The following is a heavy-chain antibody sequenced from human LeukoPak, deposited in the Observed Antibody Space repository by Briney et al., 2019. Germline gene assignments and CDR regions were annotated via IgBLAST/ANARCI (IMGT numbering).Heavy chain of an antibody. J-gene: IGHJ4*02. CDR2: INPNSGGT. V-gene: IGHV1-2*02. D-gene: IGHD3-10*01. Sequence: ASVKVSCKASGYTFTGYYMHWVRQAPGQGLEWMGWINPNSGGTKYAQKFQGRVTMTRDTSISTAYMELSRLRSDDTAVYYCARTGDTDYYFDYWGQGTLVTVSS. CDR1: GYTFTGYY. CDR3: ARTGDTDYYFDY.